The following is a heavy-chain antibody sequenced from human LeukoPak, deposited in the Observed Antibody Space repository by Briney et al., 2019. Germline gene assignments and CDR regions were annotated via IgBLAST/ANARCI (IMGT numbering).Heavy chain of an antibody. Sequence: SETLSLTCAVYGGSFSGYYWSWIRQPPGKGLEWIGEINHSGSTNYNPSLKSRVTISVDTSKNQFSLKLSSVTAADTAVYYCARGHSHLWYYGSGSYQNWFDPWGQGTLVTVSS. CDR1: GGSFSGYY. V-gene: IGHV4-34*01. D-gene: IGHD3-10*01. J-gene: IGHJ5*02. CDR3: ARGHSHLWYYGSGSYQNWFDP. CDR2: INHSGST.